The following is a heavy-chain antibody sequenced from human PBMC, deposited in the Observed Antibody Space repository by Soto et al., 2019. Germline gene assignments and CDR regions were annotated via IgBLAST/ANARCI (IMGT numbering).Heavy chain of an antibody. J-gene: IGHJ3*01. D-gene: IGHD1-20*01. CDR1: GGSVSSGNYF. CDR3: AIRLIDNWIQGPAFDF. Sequence: QLQLQESGPGLVKPAETLSLKCAVSGGSVSSGNYFWGWIRQPPGKGLEWIGNMYSNGDTYYSPSLTSRVTMSVDTAQNQFSLRLTSVTAADPAVYYCAIRLIDNWIQGPAFDFWGHGTLVTVSS. V-gene: IGHV4-39*01. CDR2: MYSNGDT.